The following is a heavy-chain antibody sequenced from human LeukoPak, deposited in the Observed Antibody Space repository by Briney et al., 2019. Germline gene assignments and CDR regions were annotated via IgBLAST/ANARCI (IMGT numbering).Heavy chain of an antibody. CDR1: GYTFTSYG. D-gene: IGHD2-2*01. CDR3: ARGGGRPGYCSSTSCYEGFDY. V-gene: IGHV1-18*01. Sequence: GASVKVSCKASGYTFTSYGISWVRQAPGQGLEWMGWISAYNGNTNYAQKLQGRVTMTTDTSTSTAYMELRSLRSDDTAVYYCARGGGRPGYCSSTSCYEGFDYWGQGTLVTVSS. J-gene: IGHJ4*02. CDR2: ISAYNGNT.